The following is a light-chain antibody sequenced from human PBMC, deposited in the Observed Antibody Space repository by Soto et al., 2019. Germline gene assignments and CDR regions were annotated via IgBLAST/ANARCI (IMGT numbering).Light chain of an antibody. CDR2: LEGSGTY. Sequence: QLVLTQSSSASASLGSSVKLTCTLSSGHSNYIIAWHHQQPGKAPRYLMKLEGSGTYNKGSGVPDRFSGSSSGADRYLTISLLQFEDEADYYCETWDSNTRVFGGGTKLTVL. CDR1: SGHSNYI. V-gene: IGLV4-60*02. J-gene: IGLJ3*02. CDR3: ETWDSNTRV.